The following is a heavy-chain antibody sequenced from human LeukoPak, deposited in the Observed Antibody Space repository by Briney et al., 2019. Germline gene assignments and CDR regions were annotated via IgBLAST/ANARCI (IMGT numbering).Heavy chain of an antibody. J-gene: IGHJ4*02. Sequence: GGSLRLSCAASGFTFHDYGMSWVRQAPGKGLEWVSVIYSGGSTYYADSVKGRFTISRDNSKNTLYLQMNSLRAEDTAVYYCARLDCGGDCYIDYWGQGTLVTVSS. CDR3: ARLDCGGDCYIDY. CDR2: IYSGGST. CDR1: GFTFHDYG. V-gene: IGHV3-66*01. D-gene: IGHD2-21*02.